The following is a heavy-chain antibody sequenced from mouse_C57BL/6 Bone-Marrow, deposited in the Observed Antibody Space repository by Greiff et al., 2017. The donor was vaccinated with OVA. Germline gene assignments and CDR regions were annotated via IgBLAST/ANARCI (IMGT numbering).Heavy chain of an antibody. V-gene: IGHV5-6*01. CDR3: ARSGYFDY. CDR2: ISSGGSYT. J-gene: IGHJ2*01. CDR1: GFTLGSNG. Sequence: EVKLMESGGDLGNPGGSLKPSCAASGFTLGSNGMSWFRQTPDKRLEWVATISSGGSYTYYPDSVKGRFTISRDNAKNTLYLQMSSLKSEDTAMYYCARSGYFDYWGQGTTLTVSS.